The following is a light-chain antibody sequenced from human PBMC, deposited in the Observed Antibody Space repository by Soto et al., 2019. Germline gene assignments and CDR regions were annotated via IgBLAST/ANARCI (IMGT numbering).Light chain of an antibody. CDR1: QSISSW. J-gene: IGKJ5*01. Sequence: DIQMTQSPSSVSASVGDRVTITCRASQSISSWLAWYQQKPGAVPKLLIYAASILESGVPSRFSCSGAGTEFTLTITSLQPEDFGTYYCQQGDSFPITFGQGTRLEIK. CDR2: AAS. V-gene: IGKV1-12*01. CDR3: QQGDSFPIT.